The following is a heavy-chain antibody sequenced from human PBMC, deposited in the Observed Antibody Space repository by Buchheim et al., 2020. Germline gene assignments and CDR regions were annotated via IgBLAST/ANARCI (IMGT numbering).Heavy chain of an antibody. J-gene: IGHJ5*02. V-gene: IGHV3-15*01. CDR1: GFTFKNAW. Sequence: EVQLVESGGGLVKPGGSLRLSCAASGFTFKNAWMSWVRQAPGKGLEWVGRIKDKADGGPTEYGAPVTGRFTISRDDSKDTLYLQMNSLKIEDTAVYYCTTGSLVVKTHAEDTWGQGT. CDR2: IKDKADGGPT. D-gene: IGHD2-15*01. CDR3: TTGSLVVKTHAEDT.